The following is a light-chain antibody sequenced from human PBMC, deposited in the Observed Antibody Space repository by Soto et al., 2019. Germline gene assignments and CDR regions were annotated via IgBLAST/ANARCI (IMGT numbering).Light chain of an antibody. CDR2: WAS. CDR3: QQYYSAPWM. J-gene: IGKJ1*01. CDR1: QSVLFTSNNKNY. Sequence: DIVMTQSPDSLAVSLGERATINCRSSQSVLFTSNNKNYLAWYQQKPGQPPKLLIYWASTRESGVPDRFSGSGSGTDFTLTISSLQVEDVAVYYCQQYYSAPWMFSHGTKVEIK. V-gene: IGKV4-1*01.